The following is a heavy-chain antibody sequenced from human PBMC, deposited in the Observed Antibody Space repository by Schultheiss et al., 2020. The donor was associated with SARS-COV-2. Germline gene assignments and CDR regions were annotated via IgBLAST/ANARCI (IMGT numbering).Heavy chain of an antibody. D-gene: IGHD3-3*01. J-gene: IGHJ5*02. Sequence: SETLSLTCAVSGGSISSSNWWSWVRQPPGKGLEWIGEIYHSGSTNYNPSLKSRVTISVDKSKNQFSLKLSSVTAADTAVYYCARAYVGITIFGVVIRGRFDPWGQGTLVTVSS. V-gene: IGHV4-4*02. CDR2: IYHSGST. CDR1: GGSISSSNW. CDR3: ARAYVGITIFGVVIRGRFDP.